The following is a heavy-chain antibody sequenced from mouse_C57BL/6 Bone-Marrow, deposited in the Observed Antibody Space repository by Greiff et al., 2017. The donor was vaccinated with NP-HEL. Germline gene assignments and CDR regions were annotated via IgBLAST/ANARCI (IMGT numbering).Heavy chain of an antibody. Sequence: DVKLQESGGGLVKPGGSLKLSCAASGFTFSSYAMSWVRQTPEKRLEWVATISDGGSYTYYPDNVKGRFTISRDNAKNNLYLQMSHLKSEDTAMYYCARDPDYYGSYWYFDVWGTGTTVTVSS. CDR1: GFTFSSYA. D-gene: IGHD1-1*01. CDR2: ISDGGSYT. V-gene: IGHV5-4*01. CDR3: ARDPDYYGSYWYFDV. J-gene: IGHJ1*03.